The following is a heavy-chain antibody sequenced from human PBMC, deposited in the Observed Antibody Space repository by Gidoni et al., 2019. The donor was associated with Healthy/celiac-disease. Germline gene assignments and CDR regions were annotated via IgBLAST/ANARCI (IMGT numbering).Heavy chain of an antibody. D-gene: IGHD3-16*02. CDR1: GYTFTSYA. CDR2: LNTNTGNP. V-gene: IGHV7-4-1*02. CDR3: ARGPPYDYIWGSYRRGECDY. Sequence: QVQLVQSGSELKKPGASVKVSCKAPGYTFTSYAMNWVRQAPGQGLEWMGWLNTNTGNPTYAQGFTGRFVFSLDTSVSTAYLQISSLKAEDTAVYYCARGPPYDYIWGSYRRGECDYWGQGTLVTVSS. J-gene: IGHJ4*02.